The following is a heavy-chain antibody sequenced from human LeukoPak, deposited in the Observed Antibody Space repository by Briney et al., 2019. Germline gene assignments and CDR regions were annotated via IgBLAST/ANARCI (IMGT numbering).Heavy chain of an antibody. D-gene: IGHD6-25*01. J-gene: IGHJ4*02. CDR2: IRSKAYGGTT. Sequence: GRSLRLSCTASGFTFGDYAMSWVRQAPGKGLEWVGYIRSKAYGGTTEYAASVKGRFTISRDDSKSIAYLQMNSLKTEDTAVYYCTRDGYSSGWPYYFDYWGQGTLVTVSS. CDR1: GFTFGDYA. CDR3: TRDGYSSGWPYYFDY. V-gene: IGHV3-49*04.